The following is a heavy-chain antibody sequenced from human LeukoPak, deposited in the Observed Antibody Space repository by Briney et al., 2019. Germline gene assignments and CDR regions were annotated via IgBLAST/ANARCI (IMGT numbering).Heavy chain of an antibody. Sequence: PGGSLSLSCAASGFTVSSNYMSWVRQAPGPGLEWVSVIYSGGSTYYADSLKGRFPNSRDNSKITPYLQMNSLRAEATAVYYCARDLGYYRSGSYPPHFDYWGQGTLVTVSS. CDR2: IYSGGST. CDR3: ARDLGYYRSGSYPPHFDY. V-gene: IGHV3-53*01. D-gene: IGHD3-10*01. J-gene: IGHJ4*02. CDR1: GFTVSSNY.